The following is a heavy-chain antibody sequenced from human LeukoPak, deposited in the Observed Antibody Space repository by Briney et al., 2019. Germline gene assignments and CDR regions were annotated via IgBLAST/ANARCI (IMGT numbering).Heavy chain of an antibody. Sequence: SETLSLTCTVSGGSISSYYWSWIRQPPGKGLEWIGEVNQTGSTNCKSSPRSRVIISVKTSKKRLSPKGVHPPQPGHTRVRSDTSETLSLTCTVSGGSISSYYW. CDR2: VNQTGST. CDR3: DTSETLSLTCTVSGGSISSYY. V-gene: IGHV4-59*03. CDR1: GGSISSYY. D-gene: IGHD2-8*02. J-gene: IGHJ4*01.